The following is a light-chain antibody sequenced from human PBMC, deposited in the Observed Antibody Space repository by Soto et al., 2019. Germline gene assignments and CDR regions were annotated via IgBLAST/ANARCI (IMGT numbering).Light chain of an antibody. J-gene: IGKJ4*01. CDR1: QSISSY. CDR2: AAS. V-gene: IGKV1-39*01. CDR3: QQSYSTPFT. Sequence: DIQMTQSPSSLSASVGDRVTITCRASQSISSYLNWYQQKPGKAPKLLIYAASSLQIGVPSRFSCSGSGTDFTLTISSLQPEDFATYYCQQSYSTPFTFGGGTKVEIK.